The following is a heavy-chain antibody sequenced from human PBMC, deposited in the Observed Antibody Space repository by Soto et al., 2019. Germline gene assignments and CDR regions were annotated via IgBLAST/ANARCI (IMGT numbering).Heavy chain of an antibody. J-gene: IGHJ3*02. CDR2: ISWNSGSI. CDR1: GFTFDDYD. Sequence: GGSLRLSCAASGFTFDDYDMHWVRQAPGKGLEWVSGISWNSGSIGYADSVKGRFTISRDNAKNSLYLQMNSLRAEDTALYYCAKSDRGFTSCYSFYAFDIWGQGTMVTVSS. V-gene: IGHV3-9*01. CDR3: AKSDRGFTSCYSFYAFDI. D-gene: IGHD2-2*01.